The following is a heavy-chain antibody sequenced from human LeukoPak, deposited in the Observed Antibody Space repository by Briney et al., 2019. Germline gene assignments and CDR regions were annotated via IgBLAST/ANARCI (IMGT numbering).Heavy chain of an antibody. Sequence: PGGSLRLSCAASGFIFSDYYMGWIRQTPGKGLEWISYIGSGGTDKYYADSVKGRFSISRDNTKNSLFLQMNSLRDDDTAVYHCARSWDRITFVGFLPWGQGTLVTVSS. CDR1: GFIFSDYY. CDR2: IGSGGTDK. V-gene: IGHV3-11*04. J-gene: IGHJ5*02. CDR3: ARSWDRITFVGFLP. D-gene: IGHD3-16*01.